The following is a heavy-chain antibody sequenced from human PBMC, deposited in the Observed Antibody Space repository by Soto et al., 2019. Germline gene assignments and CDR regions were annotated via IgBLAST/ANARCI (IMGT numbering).Heavy chain of an antibody. Sequence: SETLSLTFAVSGGSISSEYFPLTWIRQSPRKGLEWIGYIHYTGSIMYNPSFKSRLTMAVDTTKNQFSLQLTSVTAADTAVYFCAREDDGGDREYYGLDVWGKGTTVTVSS. J-gene: IGHJ6*04. CDR1: GGSISSEYFP. CDR3: AREDDGGDREYYGLDV. D-gene: IGHD2-21*02. CDR2: IHYTGSI. V-gene: IGHV4-30-4*08.